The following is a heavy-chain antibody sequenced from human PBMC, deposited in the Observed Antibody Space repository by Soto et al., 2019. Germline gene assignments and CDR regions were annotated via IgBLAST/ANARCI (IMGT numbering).Heavy chain of an antibody. V-gene: IGHV4-39*02. CDR1: GGSISSSSYY. J-gene: IGHJ4*02. CDR3: ARDRRGYGDLYSFDY. D-gene: IGHD4-17*01. CDR2: IYYTGTT. Sequence: PSETLSLTCTVSGGSISSSSYYWGWIRQPPGKGLEWIGSIYYTGTTYYNPSLKGRVTISVDTSKNQFSLKLSPVTAADTAVYYCARDRRGYGDLYSFDYWGQGTLVTVSS.